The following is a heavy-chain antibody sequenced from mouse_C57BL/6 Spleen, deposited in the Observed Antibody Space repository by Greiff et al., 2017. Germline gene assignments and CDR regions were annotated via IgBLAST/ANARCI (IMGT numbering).Heavy chain of an antibody. J-gene: IGHJ1*03. CDR2: ISDGGSYT. CDR1: GFTFSSYA. D-gene: IGHD1-1*01. Sequence: EVKVVESGGGLVKPGGSLKLSCAASGFTFSSYAMSWVRQTPEKRLEWVATISDGGSYTYYPDNVKGRFTISRDNAKNNLYLQMSHLKSEDTAMYYCARDGVTTVVAHWYFDVWGTGTTVTVSS. V-gene: IGHV5-4*01. CDR3: ARDGVTTVVAHWYFDV.